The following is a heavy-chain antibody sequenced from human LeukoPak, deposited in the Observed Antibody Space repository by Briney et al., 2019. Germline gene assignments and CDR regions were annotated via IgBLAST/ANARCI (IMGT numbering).Heavy chain of an antibody. V-gene: IGHV3-23*01. J-gene: IGHJ4*02. CDR3: ASDSSGYYLGPALQGVDY. CDR1: GFTFSSYA. CDR2: ISGSGGST. D-gene: IGHD3-22*01. Sequence: GGSLRLSCAASGFTFSSYAMSWVRQAPGKGLEWVSAISGSGGSTYYADSAKGRFTISRDNSKNTLYLQMSSLRAEDTAVYYCASDSSGYYLGPALQGVDYWGQGTLVTVSS.